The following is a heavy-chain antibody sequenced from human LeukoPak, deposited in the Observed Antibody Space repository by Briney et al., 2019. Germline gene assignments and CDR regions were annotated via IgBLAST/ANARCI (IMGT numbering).Heavy chain of an antibody. CDR3: AKSSYYDSSGYYREYYFDY. Sequence: GGSLRLSCAASGFTFSSYAMSWVRQAPGKGLEWVSAISGSGGSTYYADSVKGRFTISRDNSKSTLYLQMNSLRDEDTAVYYCAKSSYYDSSGYYREYYFDYWGQGTLVTVSS. V-gene: IGHV3-23*01. CDR1: GFTFSSYA. CDR2: ISGSGGST. D-gene: IGHD3-22*01. J-gene: IGHJ4*02.